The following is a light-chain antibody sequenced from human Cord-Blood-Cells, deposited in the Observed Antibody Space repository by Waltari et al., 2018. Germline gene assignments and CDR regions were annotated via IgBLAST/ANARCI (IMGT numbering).Light chain of an antibody. Sequence: QSALTQPRSVSGSPGQSVTISCTGTSSAVGGYNYVSWYQQHPGKAPKLMIYEVSKRPSGVPDRFSGSKSGNTASLTISGLQAEDEADYYCCSYAGSVVFGGGTKLTVL. CDR2: EVS. CDR1: SSAVGGYNY. J-gene: IGLJ2*01. V-gene: IGLV2-11*01. CDR3: CSYAGSVV.